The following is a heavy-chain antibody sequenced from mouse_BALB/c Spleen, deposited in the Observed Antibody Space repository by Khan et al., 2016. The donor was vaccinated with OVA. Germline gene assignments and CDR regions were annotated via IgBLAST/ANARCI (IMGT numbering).Heavy chain of an antibody. V-gene: IGHV1S135*01. J-gene: IGHJ3*01. CDR1: GYSFIDYT. CDR2: INPYNGVT. Sequence: VQLQQSGPELVKPGASLKISCKASGYSFIDYTMNWLKQSQGKNLEWIGLINPYNGVTSYNQKFKGKATLTADKSSSTASMELHSLASEDSAVYYCARSVYGNFAYWGQGTLVTVSA. D-gene: IGHD2-10*02. CDR3: ARSVYGNFAY.